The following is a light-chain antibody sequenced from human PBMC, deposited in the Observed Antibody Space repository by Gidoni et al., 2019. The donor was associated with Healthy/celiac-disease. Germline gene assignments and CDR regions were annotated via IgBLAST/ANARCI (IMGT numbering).Light chain of an antibody. CDR3: SSYTSSSPL. CDR1: SRDVGGYNY. CDR2: EVS. Sequence: QSALTQPASVSGSPGQSITISCTGTSRDVGGYNYVSWYQQHPGKAPKLMIYEVSNRPSGVSNRFSGSKSGNTASLTISGLQAEDEADYYCSSYTSSSPLFGGGTKLTVL. V-gene: IGLV2-14*01. J-gene: IGLJ2*01.